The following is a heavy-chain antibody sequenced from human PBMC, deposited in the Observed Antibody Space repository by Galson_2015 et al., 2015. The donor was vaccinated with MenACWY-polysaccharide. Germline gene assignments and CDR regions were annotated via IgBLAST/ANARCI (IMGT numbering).Heavy chain of an antibody. J-gene: IGHJ5*01. CDR1: GFTFSTYG. CDR3: AKDAANSWFDS. CDR2: LDGSGANT. Sequence: SLRLSCAASGFTFSTYGMGWVRQAPGKGLEWVSTLDGSGANTYYADSVRGRFTISRDNSKKMLYLQMNCLRAEDTALYYCAKDAANSWFDSWGQGTLVTVSS. D-gene: IGHD4-23*01. V-gene: IGHV3-23*01.